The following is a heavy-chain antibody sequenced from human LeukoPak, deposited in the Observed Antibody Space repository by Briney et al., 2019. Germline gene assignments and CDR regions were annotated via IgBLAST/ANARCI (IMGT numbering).Heavy chain of an antibody. V-gene: IGHV4-34*01. CDR1: GGSFSGYY. J-gene: IGHJ4*02. Sequence: SETLSLTCAVYGGSFSGYYWSWIRQPSGKGLEWIGEINHSGSTNYNPSLKSRVTISVDTSKNQFSLKLSSVTAADTAVYYCARFATASLTLAYWGPGTLVTVSS. CDR2: INHSGST. D-gene: IGHD2-15*01. CDR3: ARFATASLTLAY.